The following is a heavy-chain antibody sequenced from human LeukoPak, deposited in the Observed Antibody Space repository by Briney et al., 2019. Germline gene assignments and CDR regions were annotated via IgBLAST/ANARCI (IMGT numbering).Heavy chain of an antibody. J-gene: IGHJ4*02. CDR3: AAKTVNMVRGVMS. CDR2: IYSGGST. V-gene: IGHV3-53*01. CDR1: GFTFSSNY. Sequence: PGGSLRLSCAASGFTFSSNYMSWVRQAPGKGLEWVSVIYSGGSTYYADSVKGRFTISRDNSKNTLCLQMNSLRAEDTAVYYCAAKTVNMVRGVMSWGQGTLVTVSS. D-gene: IGHD3-10*01.